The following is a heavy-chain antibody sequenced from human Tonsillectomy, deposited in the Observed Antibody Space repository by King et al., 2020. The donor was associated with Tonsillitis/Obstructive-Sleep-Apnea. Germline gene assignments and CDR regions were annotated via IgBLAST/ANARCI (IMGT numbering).Heavy chain of an antibody. J-gene: IGHJ6*02. Sequence: QLQESGPGVLKPSETLSLSCTVSGASITTRSYYWGWIRQPPGKGLEWIGSIYSDGSTYYNPSLESRAFMSIDTSTKQFSLKLSSVTAADTAVYYCARHASPYCYDSDGPGGMAVWGQGTTVPVSS. CDR3: ARHASPYCYDSDGPGGMAV. V-gene: IGHV4-39*01. D-gene: IGHD3-22*01. CDR2: IYSDGST. CDR1: GASITTRSYY.